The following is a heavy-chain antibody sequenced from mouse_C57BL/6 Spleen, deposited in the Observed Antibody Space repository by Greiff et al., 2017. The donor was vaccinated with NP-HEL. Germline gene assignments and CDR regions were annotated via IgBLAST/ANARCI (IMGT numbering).Heavy chain of an antibody. CDR3: ARHEDPYYYGSNWYFDV. V-gene: IGHV1-62-2*01. D-gene: IGHD1-1*01. J-gene: IGHJ1*03. CDR2: FYPGSGSI. CDR1: GYTFTEYT. Sequence: QVQLQQSGAELVKPGASVKLSCKASGYTFTEYTIHWVKQRSGQGLEWIGWFYPGSGSIKYNEKFKDKATLTADKSSSTVYMELSRLTSEDSAVYFCARHEDPYYYGSNWYFDVWGTGTTVTVSS.